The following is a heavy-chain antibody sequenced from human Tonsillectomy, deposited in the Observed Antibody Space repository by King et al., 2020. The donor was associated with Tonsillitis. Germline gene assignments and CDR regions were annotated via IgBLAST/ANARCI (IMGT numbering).Heavy chain of an antibody. D-gene: IGHD4-11*01. J-gene: IGHJ3*02. V-gene: IGHV4-30-4*01. Sequence: QLQESGPGLVKPSQTLSLTCTVSVGSISSGDYYWSWIRQPPGKGLEWMWYIYYSGSTYYNPSLKNRVTISVDTSKNHFSLKLSSVTAADTAVYYCATDLDYSNPDAFDIWGQGTMVTVSS. CDR2: IYYSGST. CDR3: ATDLDYSNPDAFDI. CDR1: VGSISSGDYY.